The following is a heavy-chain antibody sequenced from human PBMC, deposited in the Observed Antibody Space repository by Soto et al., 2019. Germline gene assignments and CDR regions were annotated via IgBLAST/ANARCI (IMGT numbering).Heavy chain of an antibody. CDR2: IYYGGST. J-gene: IGHJ4*02. CDR1: GGSVSSSPYY. CDR3: ARARGFSYGYCDY. V-gene: IGHV4-39*01. D-gene: IGHD5-18*01. Sequence: SETLSLTCTVSGGSVSSSPYYWVWIRQPPGKGLEYIGNIYYGGSTYYSPSLKSRVTISVDTSTNQFSLKLSSVTAADTAVYYCARARGFSYGYCDYWGRGTLVTVSS.